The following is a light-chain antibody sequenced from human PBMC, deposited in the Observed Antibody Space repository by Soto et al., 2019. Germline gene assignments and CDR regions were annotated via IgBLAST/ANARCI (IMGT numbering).Light chain of an antibody. J-gene: IGLJ1*01. CDR3: SSYTGASALYV. V-gene: IGLV2-14*03. CDR1: NSDLGGYNY. Sequence: QSVLTQPASVSGSPDQSITISCTGTNSDLGGYNYVAWYQQHLGKAPKLIIYDVAVRPSGVSNRFSGSKSGNTASLAISGLQAEDEAHYYCSSYTGASALYVFGTGTKLTVL. CDR2: DVA.